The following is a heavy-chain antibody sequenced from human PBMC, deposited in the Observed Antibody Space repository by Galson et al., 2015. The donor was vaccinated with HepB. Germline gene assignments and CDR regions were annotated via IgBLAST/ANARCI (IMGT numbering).Heavy chain of an antibody. J-gene: IGHJ4*02. D-gene: IGHD5-18*01. CDR2: INPNSGGT. CDR1: GYTFTGYY. V-gene: IGHV1-2*06. CDR3: ARGQAQEIQLWFFDY. Sequence: SVKVSCKASGYTFTGYYMHWVRQAPGQGLEWMGRINPNSGGTNYAQKFQGRVTMTRDTSISTAYMELSRLRSDDTAVYYCARGQAQEIQLWFFDYWGQGTLVTVSS.